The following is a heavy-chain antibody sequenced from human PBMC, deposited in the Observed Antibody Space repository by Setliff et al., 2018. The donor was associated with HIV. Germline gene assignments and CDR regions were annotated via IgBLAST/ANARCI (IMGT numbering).Heavy chain of an antibody. CDR2: IYTSGST. V-gene: IGHV4-61*02. CDR1: GGSISSGSYF. Sequence: SETLSLHCTVSGGSISSGSYFWTWIRQPAGKGLEWIGRIYTSGSTNYNPSLKSRVTISVDTSKNQFSLKLSSVTAADTAVYHCARDAPWDSYGLDYWGQGTLVTVSS. D-gene: IGHD5-18*01. CDR3: ARDAPWDSYGLDY. J-gene: IGHJ4*02.